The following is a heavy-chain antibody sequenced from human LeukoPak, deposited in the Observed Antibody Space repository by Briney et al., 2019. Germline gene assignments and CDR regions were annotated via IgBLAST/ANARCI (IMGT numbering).Heavy chain of an antibody. V-gene: IGHV3-53*01. CDR3: ARGQVVGASDYFDY. Sequence: GGSLRLSCAASGFTVSNHYMNWVRQAPGKGLEWVSVIYSGGGTHYTDSVKGRFTISRDNSKNTLFLQMNNLRAEDTALYYCARGQVVGASDYFDYWGQGTPVTVAS. CDR2: IYSGGGT. J-gene: IGHJ4*02. D-gene: IGHD1-26*01. CDR1: GFTVSNHY.